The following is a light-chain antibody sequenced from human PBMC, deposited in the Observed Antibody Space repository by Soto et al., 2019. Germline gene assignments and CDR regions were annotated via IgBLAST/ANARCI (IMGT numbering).Light chain of an antibody. CDR1: SGNIASRY. CDR3: QSYDGRDVV. CDR2: EDS. Sequence: NFKLTQPHSVSEPPGKTVTISCTRSSGNIASRYVQWYQQRPGSAPTTVIYEDSQRPSGVPDRFSGSIDTSSNSASLIISGLKTEDEADYYCQSYDGRDVVFGGGTKLTVL. V-gene: IGLV6-57*04. J-gene: IGLJ2*01.